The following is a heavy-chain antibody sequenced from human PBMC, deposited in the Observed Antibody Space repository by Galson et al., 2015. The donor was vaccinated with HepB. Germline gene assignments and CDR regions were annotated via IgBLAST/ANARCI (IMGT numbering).Heavy chain of an antibody. V-gene: IGHV3-30*18. J-gene: IGHJ3*02. D-gene: IGHD4-17*01. CDR2: ISYDGSNK. CDR1: GFTFSSYG. Sequence: SLRLSCAASGFTFSSYGMHWVRQAPGKGLEWVAVISYDGSNKYYADSVKGRFTISRDNSKNTLYLQMNSLRAEDTAVYYCAKPQYFGSAVTTLGPGAFDIWGQGTMVTVSS. CDR3: AKPQYFGSAVTTLGPGAFDI.